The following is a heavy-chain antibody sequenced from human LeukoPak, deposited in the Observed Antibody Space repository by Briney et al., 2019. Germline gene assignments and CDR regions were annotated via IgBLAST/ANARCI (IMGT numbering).Heavy chain of an antibody. J-gene: IGHJ4*02. V-gene: IGHV3-13*01. D-gene: IGHD2/OR15-2a*01. CDR1: GFTFSSYD. CDR2: IGTAGGT. CDR3: AKDLLARPDY. Sequence: GGSLRLSCAASGFTFSSYDMHWVRQATGKGLEWVSAIGTAGGTYYPGSVKGRFTISRDNSKNTLYLQMNSLRAEDTAVYYCAKDLLARPDYWGQGTLVTVSS.